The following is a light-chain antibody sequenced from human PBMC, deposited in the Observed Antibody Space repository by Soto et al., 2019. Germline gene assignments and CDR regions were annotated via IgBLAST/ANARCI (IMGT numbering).Light chain of an antibody. Sequence: QSALTQPASVSGSPGQSITISCTGTSSDVGGYNYVSWYQQHPGKAPKLMIYEVSNRPSGVSNHFSGSKSGNTASLTISGLQAEDEADYYCSSYTSSSTLDVFGTGPKLTVL. J-gene: IGLJ1*01. CDR3: SSYTSSSTLDV. CDR1: SSDVGGYNY. CDR2: EVS. V-gene: IGLV2-14*01.